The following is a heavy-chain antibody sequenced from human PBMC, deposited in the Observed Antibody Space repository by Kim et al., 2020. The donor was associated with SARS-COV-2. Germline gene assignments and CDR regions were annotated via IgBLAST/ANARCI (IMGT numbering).Heavy chain of an antibody. V-gene: IGHV3-53*04. J-gene: IGHJ4*02. CDR2: IYSGGST. Sequence: GGSLRLSCAASGFTVSSNYMSWVRQAPGKGLEWVSVIYSGGSTYYADSVKGRFTISRHNSKNTLYLQMNSLRAEDTAVYYCARVQGLSMVRGVLTPPYYFDDGGQGTLGTVSS. D-gene: IGHD3-10*01. CDR3: ARVQGLSMVRGVLTPPYYFDD. CDR1: GFTVSSNY.